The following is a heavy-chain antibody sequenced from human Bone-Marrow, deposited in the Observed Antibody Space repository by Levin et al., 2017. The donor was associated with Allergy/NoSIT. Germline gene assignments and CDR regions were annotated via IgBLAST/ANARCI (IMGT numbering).Heavy chain of an antibody. V-gene: IGHV3-7*01. D-gene: IGHD1-26*01. J-gene: IGHJ4*02. CDR1: GFTFSRYW. CDR3: YVGAVDY. CDR2: IKQDATEK. Sequence: ETLSLTCAASGFTFSRYWMSWVRQAPGKGLEWLANIKQDATEKNYADSVKGRFTISRDNAKNSLYLQMNSLRAEDTAVYYCYVGAVDYWGQGTLVTVSS.